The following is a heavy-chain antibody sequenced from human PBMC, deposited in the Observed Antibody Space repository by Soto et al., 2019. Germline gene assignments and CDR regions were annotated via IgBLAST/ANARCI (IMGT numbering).Heavy chain of an antibody. J-gene: IGHJ4*02. Sequence: SETLSLTCTVSGGSVSSGSYYWSWIRQPPGKGLEWIGYIYYSGSTNYNPSLKSRVTISVDTSKNQFSLKLSSVTAADTAVYYCATFVEMATTFDYWGQGTLVTVSS. CDR1: GGSVSSGSYY. D-gene: IGHD1-1*01. V-gene: IGHV4-61*01. CDR2: IYYSGST. CDR3: ATFVEMATTFDY.